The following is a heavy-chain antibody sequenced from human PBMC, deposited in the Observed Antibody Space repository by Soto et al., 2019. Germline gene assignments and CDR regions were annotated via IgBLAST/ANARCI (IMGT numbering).Heavy chain of an antibody. CDR1: GYTFTGYY. V-gene: IGHV1-2*02. CDR2: INPNSGGT. D-gene: IGHD3-10*01. J-gene: IGHJ4*02. Sequence: GASVKVSCKASGYTFTGYYMHWVRQARGQGLEWMGWINPNSGGTNYAQKFQGRVTMTRDTSISTAYMELSRLRSDDTAVYYCARDHWGPSASGPCDYWGQGTLVTVSS. CDR3: ARDHWGPSASGPCDY.